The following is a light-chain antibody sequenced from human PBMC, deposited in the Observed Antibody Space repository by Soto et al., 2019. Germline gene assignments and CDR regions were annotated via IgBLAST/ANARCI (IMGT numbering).Light chain of an antibody. V-gene: IGKV1-33*01. Sequence: IQMTQSTSSLSGAVRDRVTITCQASQDISNFLNWYHQKPGKAPKLLIYDASNLETGVPSRFSGSGSGTDFTFTISSLQPEDIATYYCQQYDNLPFGQVTRLE. J-gene: IGKJ5*01. CDR1: QDISNF. CDR2: DAS. CDR3: QQYDNLP.